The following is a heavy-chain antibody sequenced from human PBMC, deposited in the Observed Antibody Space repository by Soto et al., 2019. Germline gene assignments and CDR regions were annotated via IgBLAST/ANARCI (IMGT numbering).Heavy chain of an antibody. D-gene: IGHD6-6*01. CDR3: ATLDSISKSYYYYGMDV. Sequence: SETLSLTCTVSGGSVSSGSYYWSWIRQPPGKGLEWIGYIYYSGSTNYNPSLKSRVTISVDTSKNQFSLKLSSVTAADTAVYYCATLDSISKSYYYYGMDVWGQGTTVTVSS. CDR1: GGSVSSGSYY. J-gene: IGHJ6*02. V-gene: IGHV4-61*01. CDR2: IYYSGST.